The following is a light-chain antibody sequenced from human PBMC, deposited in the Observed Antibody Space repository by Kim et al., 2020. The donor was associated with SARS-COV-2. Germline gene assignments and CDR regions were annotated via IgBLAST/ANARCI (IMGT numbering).Light chain of an antibody. CDR3: QQYDINPLT. CDR1: QSIRTW. CDR2: DAS. J-gene: IGKJ2*01. Sequence: SASVGDRVTITCRASQSIRTWLAWYQQKPGKDPKVLIYDASTLISGVPSRFGGSGSGTEFTLTISSLQPDDFATYYCQQYDINPLTFGQGTKLEI. V-gene: IGKV1-5*01.